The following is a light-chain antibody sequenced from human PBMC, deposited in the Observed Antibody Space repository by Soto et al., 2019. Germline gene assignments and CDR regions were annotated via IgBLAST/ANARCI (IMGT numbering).Light chain of an antibody. Sequence: DIQMPQSPSTLSASLGDRAPITCGASQSISSAFAWYQQKPGNTPKVLIHKASSLESGVPSRFSGSGSGTEFTITSSSLQPDYFSTYYCQQHISYHRTFGQGTKVDIK. CDR2: KAS. CDR1: QSISSA. J-gene: IGKJ1*01. CDR3: QQHISYHRT. V-gene: IGKV1-5*03.